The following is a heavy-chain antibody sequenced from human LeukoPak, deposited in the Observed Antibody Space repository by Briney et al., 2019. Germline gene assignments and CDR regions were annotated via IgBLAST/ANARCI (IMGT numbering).Heavy chain of an antibody. V-gene: IGHV1-2*02. CDR2: INPNSGGT. Sequence: ASVTVSCKASGYTFTGYYMHWVRQAPGQGLEWMGWINPNSGGTKYAQKFQGRVTMTRGTSISTAYMELSRLRSDDTAVYYCARDWSGYSGYERYNWFDPWGQGTLVTVSS. CDR3: ARDWSGYSGYERYNWFDP. D-gene: IGHD5-12*01. J-gene: IGHJ5*02. CDR1: GYTFTGYY.